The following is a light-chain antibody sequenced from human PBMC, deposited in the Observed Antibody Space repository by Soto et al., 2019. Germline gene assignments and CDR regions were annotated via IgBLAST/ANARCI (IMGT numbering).Light chain of an antibody. Sequence: EIVLTQSPATLSVSPGERATLSCRASQSVRSDLAWYQQKPGQTPRLLIYGAPSRATGVPARFSGSGSGTEFTLTISSLQSEDSAVYYCQQYNNWPPLTFGGGTKVEIK. V-gene: IGKV3-15*01. CDR3: QQYNNWPPLT. CDR1: QSVRSD. CDR2: GAP. J-gene: IGKJ4*01.